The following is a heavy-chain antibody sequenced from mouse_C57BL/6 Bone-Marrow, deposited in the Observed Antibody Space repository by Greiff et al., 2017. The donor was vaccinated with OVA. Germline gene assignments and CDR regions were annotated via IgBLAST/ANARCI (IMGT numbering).Heavy chain of an antibody. CDR1: GYTFTSYW. V-gene: IGHV1-72*01. J-gene: IGHJ3*01. CDR3: ATSLYDGYFAY. CDR2: IVPNSGGT. Sequence: QVQLQQPGAELVKPGASVKLSCKASGYTFTSYWMHWVKQRPGRGLEWIGRIVPNSGGTKYNEKFKSKATLTVDQPSSTADLQLSSLTSEDSAVYYCATSLYDGYFAYWGQGTLVTVSA. D-gene: IGHD2-3*01.